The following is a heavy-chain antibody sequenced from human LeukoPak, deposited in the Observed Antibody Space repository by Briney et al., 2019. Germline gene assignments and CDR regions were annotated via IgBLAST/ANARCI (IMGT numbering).Heavy chain of an antibody. CDR3: AGRRITIFGEVIRSRRHYFDP. CDR1: GGSISSNY. Sequence: SETLSLTCTVSGGSISSNYWSWIRQPPGEGLEWIGYIYYSGSSNYNPSLKSRVTISVDTSKNQFSLKVSSVTAADTAVYYCAGRRITIFGEVIRSRRHYFDPWGQGSLVTVSS. CDR2: IYYSGSS. V-gene: IGHV4-59*12. J-gene: IGHJ5*02. D-gene: IGHD3-3*01.